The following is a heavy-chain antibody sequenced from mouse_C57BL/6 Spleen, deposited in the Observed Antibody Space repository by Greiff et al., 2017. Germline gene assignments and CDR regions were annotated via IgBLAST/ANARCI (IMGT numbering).Heavy chain of an antibody. CDR1: GYAFSSSW. Sequence: QVQLQQSGPELVKPGASVKISCTASGYAFSSSWMNWVKQRPGKGLEWIGRIYPGDGDTNYNGKFKGKATLTADKSSSTAYMQLSSLTSEDSAVYFCAKTGTNFDYWGQGTTLTVSS. V-gene: IGHV1-82*01. CDR2: IYPGDGDT. CDR3: AKTGTNFDY. D-gene: IGHD4-1*01. J-gene: IGHJ2*01.